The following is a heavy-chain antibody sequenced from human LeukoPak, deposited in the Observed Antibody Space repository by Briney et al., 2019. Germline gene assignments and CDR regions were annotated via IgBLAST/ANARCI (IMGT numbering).Heavy chain of an antibody. J-gene: IGHJ3*02. CDR1: GGSISTDY. V-gene: IGHV4-59*01. Sequence: SETLSLTCTVSGGSISTDYWSWIRQPPGKGLEWVGYIYHSGSTNYKPSLKSRVSISVDTSKNQFSLHLNSVTAADTAVYYCARDRIGSGYHGGDAFDIWGQGAMVTVSS. D-gene: IGHD5-12*01. CDR2: IYHSGST. CDR3: ARDRIGSGYHGGDAFDI.